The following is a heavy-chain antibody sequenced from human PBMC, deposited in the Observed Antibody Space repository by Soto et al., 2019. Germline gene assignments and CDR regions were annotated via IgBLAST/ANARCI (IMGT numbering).Heavy chain of an antibody. CDR2: ISYSGTT. CDR1: GDSISSNNNY. CDR3: ARGRGYRYGYYP. D-gene: IGHD5-18*01. Sequence: QVQLQESGPGLVKPSQTLSLTCTVSGDSISSNNNYWSWIRQPPGEGLEWIGFISYSGTTSYSTSLKSRVSISRNTSKNQFSLSLSSVTADDTAVYYCARGRGYRYGYYPWGQGTLVTVSS. V-gene: IGHV4-30-4*01. J-gene: IGHJ5*02.